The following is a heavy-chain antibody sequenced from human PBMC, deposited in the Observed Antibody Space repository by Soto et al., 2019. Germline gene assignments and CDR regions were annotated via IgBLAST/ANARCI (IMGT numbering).Heavy chain of an antibody. CDR3: ARDLGDFWSGYYDYYYYYGMDV. V-gene: IGHV1-3*01. Sequence: GASVKVSCKASGYTFTSYAMHWVRQAPGQRLEWMGWINAGNGNTKYSQKFQGRVTITRDTSASTAYMELSSLRSEDTAVYYCARDLGDFWSGYYDYYYYYGMDVWGQGTTVTVSS. CDR2: INAGNGNT. CDR1: GYTFTSYA. J-gene: IGHJ6*02. D-gene: IGHD3-3*01.